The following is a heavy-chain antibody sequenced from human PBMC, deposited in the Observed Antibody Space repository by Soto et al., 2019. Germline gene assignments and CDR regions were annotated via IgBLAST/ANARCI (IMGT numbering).Heavy chain of an antibody. D-gene: IGHD2-2*01. J-gene: IGHJ5*02. CDR3: ARVVYCISTSCYAGGEWFDP. CDR2: INHSGST. V-gene: IGHV4-34*01. CDR1: GGSFSGYY. Sequence: SETLSLTCAVYGGSFSGYYWSWIRQPPGKGLEWIGEINHSGSTNYNPSLKSRVTISVDTSKNQFSLKLSSVTAADTAVYYCARVVYCISTSCYAGGEWFDPWGQGTLVTVSS.